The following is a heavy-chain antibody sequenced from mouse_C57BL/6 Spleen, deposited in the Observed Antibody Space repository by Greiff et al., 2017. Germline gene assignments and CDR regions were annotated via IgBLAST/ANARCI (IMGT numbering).Heavy chain of an antibody. CDR2: IWRGGST. CDR3: AKCYDYDGWYFDV. Sequence: QVQLQQSGPGLVQPSQCLSITCTVSGFSLTSYGVNWVRQSPGEGLEWLGVIWRGGSTDYNAAFLSRLGITKDNSKSQVVFKMNSLQADDTAIYYCAKCYDYDGWYFDVWGTGTTVTVSS. CDR1: GFSLTSYG. J-gene: IGHJ1*03. D-gene: IGHD2-4*01. V-gene: IGHV2-5*01.